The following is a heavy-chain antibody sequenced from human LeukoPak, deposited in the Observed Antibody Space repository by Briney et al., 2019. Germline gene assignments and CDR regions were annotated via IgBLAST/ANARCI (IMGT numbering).Heavy chain of an antibody. CDR3: ARGTSDARYYFDY. Sequence: GGSLRLSCAASGFIIISYRMSWVRQAPGKGLEWVANIKQDGSEKYYVDSVKGRFTISRDNAKNSLYLQMNSLRAEDTALYYCARGTSDARYYFDYWGQGILVTVSS. CDR1: GFIIISYR. D-gene: IGHD1-1*01. CDR2: IKQDGSEK. J-gene: IGHJ4*02. V-gene: IGHV3-7*03.